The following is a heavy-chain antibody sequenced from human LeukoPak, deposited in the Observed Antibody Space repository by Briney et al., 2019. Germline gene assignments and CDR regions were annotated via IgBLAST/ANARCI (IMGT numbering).Heavy chain of an antibody. Sequence: SETLSLTCAVYGGSFSGYYWSWIRQPPGKGLEWIGEINHSGSTNYNPSLKSRVTISVDTSKNQFSLKLSSVTAADTAVYYCARGHYYFGLWGRGTLVTVSS. CDR2: INHSGST. D-gene: IGHD3-10*01. V-gene: IGHV4-34*01. J-gene: IGHJ2*01. CDR3: ARGHYYFGL. CDR1: GGSFSGYY.